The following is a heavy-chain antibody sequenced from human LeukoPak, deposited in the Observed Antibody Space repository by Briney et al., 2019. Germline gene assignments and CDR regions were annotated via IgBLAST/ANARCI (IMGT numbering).Heavy chain of an antibody. V-gene: IGHV3-74*01. J-gene: IGHJ4*02. Sequence: PGGSLRLSCAASGFTFSSYWVHWVRQAPGKGLVWVSRINSDGSTTSSADSVKGRVTISRDDAKNTVYLQMNSLRAEDTAVYYCARATYYYDSSGYYDLDYWGQGTLVTVSS. CDR3: ARATYYYDSSGYYDLDY. D-gene: IGHD3-22*01. CDR2: INSDGSTT. CDR1: GFTFSSYW.